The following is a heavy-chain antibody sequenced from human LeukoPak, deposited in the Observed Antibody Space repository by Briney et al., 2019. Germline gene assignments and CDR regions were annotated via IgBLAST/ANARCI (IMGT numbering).Heavy chain of an antibody. Sequence: SETLSLTCTVSGGSISSGSYYWSWIRQPAGKGLEWIGRIYTSGSTNYNPSLKSRVTISVDTSKNQFSLKLSSVTAADTAVYYCARGLPLDAFGIWGQGTMVTVSS. CDR2: IYTSGST. D-gene: IGHD4-11*01. V-gene: IGHV4-61*02. CDR3: ARGLPLDAFGI. CDR1: GGSISSGSYY. J-gene: IGHJ3*02.